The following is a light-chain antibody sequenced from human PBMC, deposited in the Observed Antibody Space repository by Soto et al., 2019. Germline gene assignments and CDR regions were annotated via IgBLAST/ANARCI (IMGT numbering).Light chain of an antibody. CDR1: RDISKW. V-gene: IGKV1-12*01. J-gene: IGKJ5*01. CDR3: QQAKSFPLT. Sequence: DIQMTQSPSSVSASVGARVIINSRATRDISKWAAWYQQKPGRAPSLLIYAASNLQSGVPSRFSGSGSGTDFTLTINSLQPEDFATYYCQQAKSFPLTFGQGTRLE. CDR2: AAS.